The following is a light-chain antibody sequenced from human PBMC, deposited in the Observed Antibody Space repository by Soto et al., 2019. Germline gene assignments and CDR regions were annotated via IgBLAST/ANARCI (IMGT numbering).Light chain of an antibody. CDR2: DFS. CDR1: RSDVGGYNY. J-gene: IGLJ1*01. Sequence: QSALTQPASVSGSPEQSITISCTGTRSDVGGYNYVSWYQQHPGKVPKLMIFDFSSRPSGVSNRFSGSKSGNTASLTISGLQAEDEADYYCSSYTTSSTLVFGTGTKVTVL. CDR3: SSYTTSSTLV. V-gene: IGLV2-14*01.